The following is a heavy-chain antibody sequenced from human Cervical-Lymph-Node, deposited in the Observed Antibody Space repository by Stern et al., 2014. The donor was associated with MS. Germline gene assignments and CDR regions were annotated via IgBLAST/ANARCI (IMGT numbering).Heavy chain of an antibody. D-gene: IGHD2-15*01. Sequence: EVQLVQSGGGLVQPGRSLRLSCAGSGFTFDDYAMHWVRQAPGKGLEWVSGISRISDNIGYADSVKGRFTVSRDNAKNSLFLQMNNLTTEDTALYYCAKDVRCSGRGCFSYAFDMWGPGTMVAVSS. J-gene: IGHJ3*02. V-gene: IGHV3-9*01. CDR1: GFTFDDYA. CDR3: AKDVRCSGRGCFSYAFDM. CDR2: ISRISDNI.